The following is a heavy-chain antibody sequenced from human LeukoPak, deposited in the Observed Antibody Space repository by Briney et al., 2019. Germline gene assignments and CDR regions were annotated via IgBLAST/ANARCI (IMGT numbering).Heavy chain of an antibody. Sequence: GGSLRLSCAASGFTFSSYGMHWVRQAPGKGLEWVAFIRYDGSNKYYADSVKGRFTISRDNSKNTLYLQMNSLRPEDTAVYYCAKDGDVEQWLVQAFDYWGQGTLVTVSS. J-gene: IGHJ4*02. CDR2: IRYDGSNK. CDR1: GFTFSSYG. D-gene: IGHD6-19*01. V-gene: IGHV3-30*02. CDR3: AKDGDVEQWLVQAFDY.